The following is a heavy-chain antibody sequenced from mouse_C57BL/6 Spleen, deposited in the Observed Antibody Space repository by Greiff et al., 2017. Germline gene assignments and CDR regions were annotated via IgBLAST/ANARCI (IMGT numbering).Heavy chain of an antibody. CDR2: IDPSDNYN. CDR1: GYTFTSYW. Sequence: QVQLQQPGAELVKPGASVKLSCKASGYTFTSYWMQWVKQRPGQGLEWIGEIDPSDNYNNYNQKFKGKATLTVDTSSSTAYMQLSSLTSEDSAVYDCARGRLWYVNSIFDYWGQGTTLTVSS. CDR3: ARGRLWYVNSIFDY. D-gene: IGHD2-10*02. V-gene: IGHV1-50*01. J-gene: IGHJ2*01.